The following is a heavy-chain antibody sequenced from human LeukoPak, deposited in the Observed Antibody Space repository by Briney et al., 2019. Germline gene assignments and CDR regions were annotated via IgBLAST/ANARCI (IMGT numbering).Heavy chain of an antibody. CDR3: AKDLSATIGNFYYFDY. Sequence: PGGSLRLSCAASGFAFNTYAIHWVRQAPGQGLEWVAVISHNGNDKYYADSVKGRFTISRDNSKNMLYLQMNNLRGEDTAIYYCAKDLSATIGNFYYFDYWGQGTLVIVSS. CDR1: GFAFNTYA. D-gene: IGHD5-24*01. J-gene: IGHJ4*02. V-gene: IGHV3-30*18. CDR2: ISHNGNDK.